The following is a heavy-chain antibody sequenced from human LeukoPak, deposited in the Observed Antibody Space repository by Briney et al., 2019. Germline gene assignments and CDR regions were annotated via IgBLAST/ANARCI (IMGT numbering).Heavy chain of an antibody. CDR2: RNGGST. D-gene: IGHD6-13*01. CDR3: VRIGCSSNSLGIDY. J-gene: IGHJ4*02. CDR1: GFTFHDYG. V-gene: IGHV3-20*04. Sequence: GGSLRLSCAASGFTFHDYGMTWVRQAPGKGLEWVSGRNGGSTDYADSVKGRFTISRDNAKKSLYLQMNSLRDEETAVYYCVRIGCSSNSLGIDYWGQGTLLTVSS.